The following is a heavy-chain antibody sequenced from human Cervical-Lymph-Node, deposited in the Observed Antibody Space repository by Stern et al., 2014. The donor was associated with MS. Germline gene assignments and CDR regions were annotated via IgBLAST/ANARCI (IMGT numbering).Heavy chain of an antibody. J-gene: IGHJ4*02. CDR1: GFNFSAYY. D-gene: IGHD1-26*01. V-gene: IGHV3-11*01. CDR2: ISSNGSTI. Sequence: VQLVESGGDLVKPGGSLRLSCAASGFNFSAYYMNWIRQAPGTVLECLSYISSNGSTIYYADTVKGRFIISRDNAKQSLYLQMNSMRAEDTAVYYGARGLPSFWGQGTLVTVSP. CDR3: ARGLPSF.